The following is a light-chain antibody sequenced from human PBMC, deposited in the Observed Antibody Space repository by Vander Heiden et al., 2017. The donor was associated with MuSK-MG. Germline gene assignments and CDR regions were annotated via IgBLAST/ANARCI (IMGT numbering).Light chain of an antibody. CDR1: QSISSW. CDR2: KAS. J-gene: IGKJ4*01. V-gene: IGKV1-5*03. Sequence: DIQMTQSPSTLSASVGDRVTITCRASQSISSWLAWYQQKPGKAPELLIYKASILQSGVPSRFSGSGSGTEFTLTISSLQPDDFATYYCQQHNTYSTFGEGTKVEIK. CDR3: QQHNTYST.